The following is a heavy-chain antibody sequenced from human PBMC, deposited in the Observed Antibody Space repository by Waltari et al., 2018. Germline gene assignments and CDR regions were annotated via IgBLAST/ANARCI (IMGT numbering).Heavy chain of an antibody. CDR1: GGTFSSYA. D-gene: IGHD6-13*01. CDR2: IIPIFGTA. Sequence: QVQLVQSGAEVKKPGSSVKVSCKASGGTFSSYAISWVRQAPGQGLEWMGGIIPIFGTANYAQKFQGRVTMTRDTSISTAYMELSRLRSDDTAVYYCAREVIAAAGMGGVDYWGQGTLVIVSS. J-gene: IGHJ4*02. CDR3: AREVIAAAGMGGVDY. V-gene: IGHV1-69*05.